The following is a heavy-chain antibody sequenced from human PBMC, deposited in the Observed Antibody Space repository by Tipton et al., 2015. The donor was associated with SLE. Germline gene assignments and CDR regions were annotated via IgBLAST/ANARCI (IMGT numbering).Heavy chain of an antibody. CDR2: IFYCGST. D-gene: IGHD2-15*01. CDR3: ARDEDIVVGSLDI. J-gene: IGHJ3*02. Sequence: TLSLTCAVSGYSINSGYYWGWIRQPPGKGLEWIGSIFYCGSTYSNWSLKSRVTISLATSKNQFSLKLISVTAADTAVYYCARDEDIVVGSLDIWGPGTMVSVSS. V-gene: IGHV4-38-2*02. CDR1: GYSINSGYY.